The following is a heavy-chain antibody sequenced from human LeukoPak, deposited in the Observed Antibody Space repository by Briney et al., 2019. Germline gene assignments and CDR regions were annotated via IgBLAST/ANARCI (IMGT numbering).Heavy chain of an antibody. D-gene: IGHD3-22*01. V-gene: IGHV4-39*07. CDR3: ARESIYYDSSGYYYALFDY. CDR2: IYYSGST. Sequence: SETLSLTCTVSGGSISSSSYYWGWIRQPPGKGLEWIGSIYYSGSTYYNPSLKSRVTISVDTSKNQFSLKLSSVTAADTAVYYCARESIYYDSSGYYYALFDYWGQGTLVTVSS. CDR1: GGSISSSSYY. J-gene: IGHJ4*02.